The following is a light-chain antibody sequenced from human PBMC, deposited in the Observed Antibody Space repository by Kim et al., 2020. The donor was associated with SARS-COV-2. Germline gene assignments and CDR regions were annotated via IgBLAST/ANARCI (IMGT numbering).Light chain of an antibody. J-gene: IGLJ2*01. CDR2: GKN. CDR3: NSRDTNDIVL. Sequence: SSELTQEPAVSVALGQTVRITCQGDSLRSYYATWYQQKPGQAPILLIYGKNNRPSGIPDRFSGSSSGNTASLTITGTQAGDEADYYCNSRDTNDIVLFGGGTQLTVL. V-gene: IGLV3-19*01. CDR1: SLRSYY.